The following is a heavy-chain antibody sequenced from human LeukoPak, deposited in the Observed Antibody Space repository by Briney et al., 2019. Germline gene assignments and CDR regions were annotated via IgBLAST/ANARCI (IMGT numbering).Heavy chain of an antibody. V-gene: IGHV4-39*01. Sequence: SETLSLTCTVSGGSIIISSDHWGWIRQPRGEGLEWIGRIYYSGSTHYNPSLKSRVSISVDTSKNQFSLMLSSVPAADTAVYYCARNATVTIIKRAYDRMDPWGQGTLVTVSS. CDR1: GGSIIISSDH. CDR2: IYYSGST. D-gene: IGHD4-11*01. CDR3: ARNATVTIIKRAYDRMDP. J-gene: IGHJ5*02.